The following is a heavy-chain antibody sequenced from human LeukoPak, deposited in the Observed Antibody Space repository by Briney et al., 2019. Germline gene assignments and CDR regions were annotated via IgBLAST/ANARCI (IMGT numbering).Heavy chain of an antibody. D-gene: IGHD4-17*01. CDR3: ARNSVDYGGYGDYFDY. CDR2: INHSGST. V-gene: IGHV4-34*01. Sequence: SETLSLTCAVYGGSFSGYYWSWIRQPPGKGLEWIGEINHSGSTNYNPSLKSRVTISVDTSKNQFSLKLSSVTAADTAVYYCARNSVDYGGYGDYFDYWGQGTLVTVSS. J-gene: IGHJ4*02. CDR1: GGSFSGYY.